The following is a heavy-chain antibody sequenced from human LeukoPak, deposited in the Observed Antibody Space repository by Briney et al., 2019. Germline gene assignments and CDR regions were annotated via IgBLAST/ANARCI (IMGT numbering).Heavy chain of an antibody. V-gene: IGHV3-23*01. CDR2: ISGSGGST. D-gene: IGHD5-18*01. Sequence: GGSLRLSCAASGFTFSSYAMSWVRQAPGKGLEWVSAISGSGGSTYYADSVKGRFTISRDNSKNTLYLQMNSLRAEDTAVYYCAKGGYSSGRYFYYYMDVWGEGTTVTVSS. CDR3: AKGGYSSGRYFYYYMDV. J-gene: IGHJ6*03. CDR1: GFTFSSYA.